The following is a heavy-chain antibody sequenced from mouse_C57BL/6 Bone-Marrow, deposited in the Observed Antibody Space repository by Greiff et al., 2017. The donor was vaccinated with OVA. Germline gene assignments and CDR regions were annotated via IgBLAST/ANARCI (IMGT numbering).Heavy chain of an antibody. D-gene: IGHD1-1*01. CDR3: ASPHYYGSDYAMDY. J-gene: IGHJ4*01. V-gene: IGHV2-2*01. CDR2: IWSGGST. CDR1: GFSLTSYG. Sequence: VKLVESGPGLVQPSQSLSITCTVSGFSLTSYGVHWVRQSPGKGLEWLGVIWSGGSTDYNAAFISRLSISKDNSKSQVFFKMNSLQADDTAIYYGASPHYYGSDYAMDYWGQGTSVTVSS.